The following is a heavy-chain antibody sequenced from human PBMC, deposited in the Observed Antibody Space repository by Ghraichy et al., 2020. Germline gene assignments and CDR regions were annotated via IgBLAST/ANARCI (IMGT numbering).Heavy chain of an antibody. CDR1: GFPFSSHS. CDR2: ITSSGITI. Sequence: GGSLRLSCVGSGFPFSSHSMNWVRKSPGRGLEWLSYITSSGITISYADSVKSRFTISRDNAQNSLYLQMKSLRDEDTAVYYCARGATVVRSYYYTGMDVWGQGTTVTVSS. D-gene: IGHD4-23*01. J-gene: IGHJ6*02. V-gene: IGHV3-48*02. CDR3: ARGATVVRSYYYTGMDV.